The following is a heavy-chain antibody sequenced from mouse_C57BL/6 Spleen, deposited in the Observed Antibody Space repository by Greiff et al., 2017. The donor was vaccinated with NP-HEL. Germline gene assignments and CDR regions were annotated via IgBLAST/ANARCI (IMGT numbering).Heavy chain of an antibody. CDR1: GYAFSSYW. D-gene: IGHD1-1*01. CDR2: IYPGDGDT. Sequence: QVQLKESGAELVKPGASVKISCKASGYAFSSYWMNWVKQRPGKGLEWIGQIYPGDGDTNYNGKFKGKATLTADKSSSTAYMQLSSLTSEDSAVFFCARDATTVVADYWGQGTTLTDSS. J-gene: IGHJ2*01. CDR3: ARDATTVVADY. V-gene: IGHV1-80*01.